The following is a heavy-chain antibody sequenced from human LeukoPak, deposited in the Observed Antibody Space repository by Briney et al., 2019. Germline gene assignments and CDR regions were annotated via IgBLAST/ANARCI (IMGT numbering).Heavy chain of an antibody. V-gene: IGHV4-4*07. CDR2: IYTTGTT. J-gene: IGHJ4*02. D-gene: IGHD4-23*01. CDR3: ARDRTYGGNSGFDY. Sequence: PSETLSLTCTVSGGSITSYYWSWVRQPAGKGLEWVGRIYTTGTTTYNPSLKSRVTMSVDTSKNQFSLNLTSVTAADTAAYYCARDRTYGGNSGFDYWGQGTLVTVSS. CDR1: GGSITSYY.